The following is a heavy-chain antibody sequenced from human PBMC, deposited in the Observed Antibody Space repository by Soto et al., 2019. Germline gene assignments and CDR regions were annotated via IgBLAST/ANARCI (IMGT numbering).Heavy chain of an antibody. Sequence: GASVKVSCKASGYTFTNSYINWVRQAPGQGLEWMGWMNPDSGHAAYAQKFQGRVTLTTSTSTSTVYMGMRSLGSEDTAVYYCARRPHCSGGICYYGLDNWGQGTLVTVSS. V-gene: IGHV1-8*01. CDR1: GYTFTNSY. J-gene: IGHJ4*02. D-gene: IGHD2-15*01. CDR3: ARRPHCSGGICYYGLDN. CDR2: MNPDSGHA.